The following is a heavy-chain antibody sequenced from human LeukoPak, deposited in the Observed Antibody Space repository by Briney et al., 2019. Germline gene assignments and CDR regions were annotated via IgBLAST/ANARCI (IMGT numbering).Heavy chain of an antibody. CDR2: IYYDGST. CDR1: DDSINNGIYY. D-gene: IGHD2-2*03. Sequence: PSETLSLICTVSDDSINNGIYYWGWIRQALGKGLEYVGSIYYDGSTWYNPTLASRVTISIDTSQGLFSLKLTSVTAADAAVYYCARLVHSRGWMDSWGQGSLVTVSS. J-gene: IGHJ4*02. CDR3: ARLVHSRGWMDS. V-gene: IGHV4-39*02.